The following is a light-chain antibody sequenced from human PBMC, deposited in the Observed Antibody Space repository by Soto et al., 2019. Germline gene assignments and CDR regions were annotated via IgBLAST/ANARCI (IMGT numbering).Light chain of an antibody. Sequence: DIQLTQSPSFLSASVGDGVTITCRASQGISSYLAWYQQKPGKAPKLLIYAASTLQSGVPSRFSGSGSGTEVTLTISSLQPEDFATYYCQQLNSYPFTFGGGTKVEIK. CDR1: QGISSY. CDR3: QQLNSYPFT. V-gene: IGKV1-9*01. J-gene: IGKJ4*01. CDR2: AAS.